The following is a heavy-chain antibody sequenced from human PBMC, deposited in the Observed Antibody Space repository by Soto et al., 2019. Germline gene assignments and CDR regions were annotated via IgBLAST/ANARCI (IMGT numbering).Heavy chain of an antibody. Sequence: ASVEVSCKASGYTFTSYGISWVRQAPGQGLEWMGWISAYNGNTNYAQKLQGRVTMTTDTSTSTAYMELRSLRSDDTAVYYCARDSVSFDFWSGYADYWGHGTVVTFSS. V-gene: IGHV1-18*01. CDR2: ISAYNGNT. D-gene: IGHD3-3*01. CDR3: ARDSVSFDFWSGYADY. CDR1: GYTFTSYG. J-gene: IGHJ4*01.